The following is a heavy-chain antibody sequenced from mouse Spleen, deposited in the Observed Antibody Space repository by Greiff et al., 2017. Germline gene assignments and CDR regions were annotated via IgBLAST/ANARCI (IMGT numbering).Heavy chain of an antibody. CDR3: ARASNWYFDY. CDR2: INSNGGST. D-gene: IGHD4-1*01. Sequence: EVHLVESGGGLVKPGGSLKLSCAASGFTFSSYAMSRVRQTPEKRLEWVAAINSNGGSTYYPDTVKDRFTISRDNAKNTLYLQMSSLRSEDTALYYCARASNWYFDYWGQGTTLTVSS. J-gene: IGHJ2*01. CDR1: GFTFSSYA. V-gene: IGHV5-6-2*01.